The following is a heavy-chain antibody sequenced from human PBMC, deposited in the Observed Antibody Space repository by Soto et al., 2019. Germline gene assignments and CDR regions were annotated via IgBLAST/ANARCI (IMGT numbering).Heavy chain of an antibody. J-gene: IGHJ4*02. CDR1: GLTFRDAW. V-gene: IGHV3-15*07. CDR3: TTDLKWSGGDY. CDR2: IRGTSNGGTT. D-gene: IGHD3-10*01. Sequence: EVQLVESGGGLVKPGGSLRLSCVVSGLTFRDAWVNWVRQAPGEGLEWVGRIRGTSNGGTTDYAASVKGRFTISRDDSKNTVSLQSNSLKVEDTAIYHCTTDLKWSGGDYWGQGTLVSVSS.